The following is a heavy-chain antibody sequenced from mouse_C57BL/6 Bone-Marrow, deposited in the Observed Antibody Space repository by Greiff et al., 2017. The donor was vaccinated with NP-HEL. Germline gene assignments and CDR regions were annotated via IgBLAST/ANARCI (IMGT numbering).Heavy chain of an antibody. CDR2: ISDGGSYT. CDR1: GVTFSSYA. Sequence: EVQLVESGGGLGKQGGCREGAGGAAGVTFSSYAMSWVRQTPEKRLEWVATISDGGSYTYYPDNVKGRFTISRDNAKNNLHLQMSHLKSEDTAMYYCANLLDAMDYWGQGTSVTVSS. J-gene: IGHJ4*01. V-gene: IGHV5-4*01. D-gene: IGHD2-1*01. CDR3: ANLLDAMDY.